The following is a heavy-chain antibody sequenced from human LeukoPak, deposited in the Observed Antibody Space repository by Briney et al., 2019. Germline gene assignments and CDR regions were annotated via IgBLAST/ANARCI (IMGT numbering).Heavy chain of an antibody. Sequence: GASVKVSCKASGYTITNNYMHWVRQAPGQGLEWMGVINPSGTGTSYAQKFQGRVTMTRDMSTSTVYMELSSLRSEDTAVYYCARVTGYSSGQNLDYWGQGTLVTVSS. D-gene: IGHD6-19*01. CDR2: INPSGTGT. V-gene: IGHV1-46*01. CDR1: GYTITNNY. CDR3: ARVTGYSSGQNLDY. J-gene: IGHJ4*02.